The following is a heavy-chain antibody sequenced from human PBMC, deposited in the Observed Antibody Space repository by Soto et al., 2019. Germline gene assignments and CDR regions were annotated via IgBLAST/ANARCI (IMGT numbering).Heavy chain of an antibody. J-gene: IGHJ6*02. CDR2: IIPIFGTA. CDR1: RVAFSKFI. CDR3: AKVRYSSPMGYYYGMDV. Sequence: VKVSCKASRVAFSKFIVTWVRQAPGLGLEWVGGIIPIFGTANYAQKFQGRVTITADESTSTSYMEVNNLRSEDTAVYYCAKVRYSSPMGYYYGMDVWGQGTPVTVYS. V-gene: IGHV1-69*01. D-gene: IGHD6-19*01.